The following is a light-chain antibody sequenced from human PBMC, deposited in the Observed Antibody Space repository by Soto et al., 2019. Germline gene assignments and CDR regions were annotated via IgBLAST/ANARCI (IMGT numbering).Light chain of an antibody. CDR2: DTS. CDR3: QQRYNWPLT. J-gene: IGKJ4*01. V-gene: IGKV3-11*01. Sequence: EFVLTQSPATLSLSPGYRAALSCSASQSVSTYLAWYQQKPGQAPSLLIYDTSNRATGIPARFSGSGSGTDFTLTISSLEPEDFAVYYCQQRYNWPLTFGGGTKVDIK. CDR1: QSVSTY.